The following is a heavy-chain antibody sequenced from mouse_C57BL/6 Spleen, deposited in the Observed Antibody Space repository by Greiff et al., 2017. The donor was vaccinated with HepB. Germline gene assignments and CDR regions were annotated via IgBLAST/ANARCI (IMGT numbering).Heavy chain of an antibody. CDR3: ARSDGYYYFDY. D-gene: IGHD2-3*01. CDR2: IYPGDGDT. V-gene: IGHV1-82*01. J-gene: IGHJ2*01. CDR1: GYAFSSSW. Sequence: LVESGPELVKPGASVKISCKASGYAFSSSWMNWVKQRPGKGLEWIGRIYPGDGDTNYNGKFKGKATLTADKSSSTAYMQRSRLTAEDSAVYVCARSDGYYYFDYWGQGTTLTVSS.